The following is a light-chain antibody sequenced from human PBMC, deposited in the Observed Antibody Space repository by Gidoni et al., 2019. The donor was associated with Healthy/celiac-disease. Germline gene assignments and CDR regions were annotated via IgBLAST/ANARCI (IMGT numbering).Light chain of an antibody. CDR1: RSAVGGYNY. CDR3: SSYTSSSTLV. V-gene: IGLV2-14*01. J-gene: IGLJ3*02. CDR2: EVS. Sequence: QSALTQPASVSGSPGPSITVSCTGTRSAVGGYNYVSWYQQHPGKAPKLMIYEVSKRPAGGSNRFSGSKSGNTASLTISGLQAEDEADYYCSSYTSSSTLVFGGGTKLTVL.